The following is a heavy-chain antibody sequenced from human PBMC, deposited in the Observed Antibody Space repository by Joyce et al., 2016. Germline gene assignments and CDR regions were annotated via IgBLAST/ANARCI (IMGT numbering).Heavy chain of an antibody. V-gene: IGHV3-23*01. Sequence: GCTSSSYAMSWVRQAPGKGLEWISTLTISAGNTYYGDSVKGRFTISRDNSKSTLYLQMNSLRAEDTAVYYCAKGQFGELLHYWGQGTLVTVSS. CDR1: GCTSSSYA. CDR3: AKGQFGELLHY. J-gene: IGHJ4*02. CDR2: LTISAGNT. D-gene: IGHD3-10*01.